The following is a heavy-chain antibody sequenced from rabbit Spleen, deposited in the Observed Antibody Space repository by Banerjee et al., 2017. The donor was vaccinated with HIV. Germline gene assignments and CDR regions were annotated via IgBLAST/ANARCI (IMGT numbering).Heavy chain of an antibody. CDR2: INTATGKA. CDR1: GFSLSTYT. CDR3: ARDLLGVIGWNFNL. Sequence: QSVEESGGDLVKPGGTLTLTCTVSGFSLSTYTMGWVRQAPGKGLEWIGCINTATGKAVYANWAKGRFTISKTSSNTVTLQMTSLTAADTATCFCARDLLGVIGWNFNLWGPGTLVTVS. J-gene: IGHJ4*01. D-gene: IGHD1-1*01. V-gene: IGHV1S40*01.